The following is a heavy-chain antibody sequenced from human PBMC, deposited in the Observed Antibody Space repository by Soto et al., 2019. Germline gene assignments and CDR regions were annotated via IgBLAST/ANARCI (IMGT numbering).Heavy chain of an antibody. D-gene: IGHD6-19*01. CDR3: ARDHVMVVAGSTFDY. J-gene: IGHJ4*01. CDR1: GYSITSSY. V-gene: IGHV4-38-2*02. CDR2: IYHGGTT. Sequence: PSETLSLTCSVSGYSITSSYWGWIRQSPGKGPEWIASIYHGGTTFYNPSLKSRITISVDTSNNQFSLRLTSMTAADTAVYYCARDHVMVVAGSTFDYWGHGTLVTVSS.